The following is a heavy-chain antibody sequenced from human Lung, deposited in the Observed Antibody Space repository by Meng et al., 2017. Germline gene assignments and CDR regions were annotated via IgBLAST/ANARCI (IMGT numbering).Heavy chain of an antibody. CDR2: ISAYNGNT. D-gene: IGHD3-22*01. CDR3: ARRGRYYDSSGLFDY. J-gene: IGHJ4*02. CDR1: GYTFTFYG. Sequence: QVQLVQSGAEVKKPGASVRVPVKASGYTFTFYGISWVRQAPGQGLEWMGWISAYNGNTKYAQKLQDRVTMTTDTSTSTAYMELRSLRSDDTAVYYCARRGRYYDSSGLFDYWGQGTLVTVSS. V-gene: IGHV1-18*01.